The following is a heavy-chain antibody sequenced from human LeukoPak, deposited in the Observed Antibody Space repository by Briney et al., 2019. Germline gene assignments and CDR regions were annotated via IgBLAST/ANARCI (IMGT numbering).Heavy chain of an antibody. CDR1: GGPFRGFF. Sequence: SETLSLTCAVYGGPFRGFFWSWIRQAPGKGLEWIGEISHSGSSNYNPSLKSRITISVDTSKSQFSLKLSSVTAADTAVYYCARGPYGMDVWGQGTTVTVSS. V-gene: IGHV4-34*01. CDR3: ARGPYGMDV. CDR2: ISHSGSS. J-gene: IGHJ6*02.